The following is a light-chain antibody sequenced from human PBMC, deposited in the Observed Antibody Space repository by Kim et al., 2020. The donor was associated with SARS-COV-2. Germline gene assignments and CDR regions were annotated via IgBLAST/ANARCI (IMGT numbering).Light chain of an antibody. CDR2: GAS. CDR3: QQYNDWPLLT. V-gene: IGKV3-15*01. CDR1: QSVRNN. J-gene: IGKJ4*01. Sequence: IVMTQSPATLSVSPGERVTLSCRASQSVRNNLAWYQQRPGQAPRLLIYGASTRATDVSDRFSGSGSGTEFTLTIRSLHFEDLAVYYCQQYNDWPLLTFGGGTKVDIK.